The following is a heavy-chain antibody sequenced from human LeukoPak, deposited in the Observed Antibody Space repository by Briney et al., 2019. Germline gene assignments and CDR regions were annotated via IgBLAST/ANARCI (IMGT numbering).Heavy chain of an antibody. Sequence: PGGSLRLSCEASGLTFRIFEMKGVRLAPGKGLEWVSFISSSGDVKLYADSVKGRFTISRDNARNTLFWQMHSLRVEDTAVYYSARGIGYNGDYWGQGTLVTVSS. J-gene: IGHJ4*02. CDR2: ISSSGDVK. CDR3: ARGIGYNGDY. D-gene: IGHD5-24*01. V-gene: IGHV3-48*03. CDR1: GLTFRIFE.